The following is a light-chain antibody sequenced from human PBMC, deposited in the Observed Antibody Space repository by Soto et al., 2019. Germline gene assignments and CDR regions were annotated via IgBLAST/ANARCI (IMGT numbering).Light chain of an antibody. J-gene: IGKJ1*01. CDR3: QQCGSSPWT. Sequence: ELVLTQSPGTLSLSPGERATLSCRASQSVSNNYLAWYQPKPGQAPRLLIYGASNRATGIPDRFSGSGSGTDCTLTISRLEPEDFAVYYCQQCGSSPWTFGQGTKVDIK. V-gene: IGKV3-20*01. CDR1: QSVSNNY. CDR2: GAS.